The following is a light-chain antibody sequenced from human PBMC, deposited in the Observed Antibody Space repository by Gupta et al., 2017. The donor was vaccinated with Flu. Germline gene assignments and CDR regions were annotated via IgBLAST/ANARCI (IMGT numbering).Light chain of an antibody. CDR3: QQENSTPRT. CDR2: WAS. CDR1: QCCRASPNNRRY. Sequence: TATPNCKATQCCRASPNNRRYLAWYQQKPGQPPRLLIYWASTRASGIPVRFSGIGSGTDFTLTISSRQSEDLAVYYCQQENSTPRTFGRGTKVEIK. J-gene: IGKJ4*01. V-gene: IGKV4-1*01.